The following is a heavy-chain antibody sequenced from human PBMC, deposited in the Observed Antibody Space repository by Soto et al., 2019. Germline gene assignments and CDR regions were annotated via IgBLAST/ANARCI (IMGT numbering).Heavy chain of an antibody. J-gene: IGHJ4*02. Sequence: LSLTCTVSGGSISSYYWSWIRQPPGKGLEWIGYIYYSGSTNYNPSLKSRVTISVDTSKNQFSLKLSSVTAADTAVYYCARDVGASCFDYWGQGTLVTVSS. D-gene: IGHD1-26*01. V-gene: IGHV4-59*01. CDR2: IYYSGST. CDR3: ARDVGASCFDY. CDR1: GGSISSYY.